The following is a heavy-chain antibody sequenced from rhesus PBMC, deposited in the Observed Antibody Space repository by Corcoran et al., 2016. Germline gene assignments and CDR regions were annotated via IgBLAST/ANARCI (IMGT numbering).Heavy chain of an antibody. V-gene: IGHV4-127*01. D-gene: IGHD1-26*01. Sequence: QVQLQESGPGLVKPSETLSLTCAVSGYSISSGYGWSWIRQPPGKGLEGIGYISYCGGSYYTPTFKSPVTISIDPSKNQFSLKLSSVTAADTALYYCARGLTPEYYFDYWGQGVLVTVSS. CDR3: ARGLTPEYYFDY. CDR1: GYSISSGYG. CDR2: ISYCGGS. J-gene: IGHJ4*01.